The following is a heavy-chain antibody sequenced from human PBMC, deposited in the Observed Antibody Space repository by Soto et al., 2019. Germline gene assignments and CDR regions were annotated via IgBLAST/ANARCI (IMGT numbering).Heavy chain of an antibody. V-gene: IGHV3-23*01. CDR1: GFTFSDYG. Sequence: PGGSLRLSCAASGFTFSDYGMNWVRQAPGKGLEWVAAISGSAGNTYYADSVKGRFSTSRDNSKSTLYLAMNTLRVEDTVIYYCAKTFGSNWLPEYWGQGTLVTVSS. D-gene: IGHD6-13*01. CDR2: ISGSAGNT. CDR3: AKTFGSNWLPEY. J-gene: IGHJ4*02.